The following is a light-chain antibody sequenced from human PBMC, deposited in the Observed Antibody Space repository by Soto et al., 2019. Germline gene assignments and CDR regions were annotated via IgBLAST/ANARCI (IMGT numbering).Light chain of an antibody. Sequence: EIVLTQSPATLSSSPGETATLSCRASQYVGTRLAWYQQNPGEAPRLLIYYTSNRATGIPARFGGXGYGTDFTFTINRLATEDFAIYYCHQRQSWPRTFRQGTKVDI. V-gene: IGKV3-11*01. CDR3: HQRQSWPRT. CDR2: YTS. J-gene: IGKJ1*01. CDR1: QYVGTR.